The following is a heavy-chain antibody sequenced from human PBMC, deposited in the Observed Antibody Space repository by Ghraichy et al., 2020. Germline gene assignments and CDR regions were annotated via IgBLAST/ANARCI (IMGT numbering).Heavy chain of an antibody. J-gene: IGHJ6*02. CDR3: ARDRELRDFYYYYGMDV. Sequence: LSLTCTVSGGSISSGGYYWSWIRQHPGKGLEWIGYIYYSGSTYYNPSLKSRVTISVDTPKNQFSLKLSSVTAADTAVYYCARDRELRDFYYYYGMDVWGQGTTVTVSS. CDR2: IYYSGST. D-gene: IGHD3-10*01. V-gene: IGHV4-31*03. CDR1: GGSISSGGYY.